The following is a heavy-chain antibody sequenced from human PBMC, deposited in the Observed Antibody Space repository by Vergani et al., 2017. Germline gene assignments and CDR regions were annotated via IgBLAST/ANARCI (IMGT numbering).Heavy chain of an antibody. D-gene: IGHD2-8*01. CDR3: TRSGYCAHGVCYMTYYYYMDV. V-gene: IGHV3-7*01. CDR2: IKEDGSET. J-gene: IGHJ6*03. CDR1: GFTFSNYW. Sequence: EVQLMESGGGLVQPGGSLRLSCAASGFTFSNYWMSWVRQAPGKGLEWVANIKEDGSETFYVDSVMGRFTISRDNAKNSLYLQMNSLRAEDTAVYYCTRSGYCAHGVCYMTYYYYMDVWGKGTAVTVSS.